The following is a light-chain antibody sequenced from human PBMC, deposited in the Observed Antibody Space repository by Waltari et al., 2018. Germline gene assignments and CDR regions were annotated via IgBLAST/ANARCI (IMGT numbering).Light chain of an antibody. Sequence: NFLLTQPHPVSESPGKTITISCTRSSGSIGSNYLQWYQQRPGSAPITLIDEDNQRPSGVPDRFSGSIDSSSNSASLTIAGLKTEDEADYYCQSSDNTPQVIFGGGTKLAVL. CDR2: EDN. V-gene: IGLV6-57*04. J-gene: IGLJ2*01. CDR1: SGSIGSNY. CDR3: QSSDNTPQVI.